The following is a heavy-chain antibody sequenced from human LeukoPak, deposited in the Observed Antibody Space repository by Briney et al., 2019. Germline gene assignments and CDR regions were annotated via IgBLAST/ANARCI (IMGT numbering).Heavy chain of an antibody. Sequence: SETLSLTCTVSGGSISSGNYYWSWIRQPAGKGLEWIGRIYSSGSTNYNPSLKSRVTISVDTSKNQFSLKLSSVTAADTAVYYCARGTLAARRRFDYWGQGTLVTVSS. J-gene: IGHJ4*02. CDR1: GGSISSGNYY. D-gene: IGHD6-6*01. CDR3: ARGTLAARRRFDY. V-gene: IGHV4-61*02. CDR2: IYSSGST.